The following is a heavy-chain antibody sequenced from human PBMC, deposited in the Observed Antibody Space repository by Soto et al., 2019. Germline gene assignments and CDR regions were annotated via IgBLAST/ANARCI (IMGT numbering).Heavy chain of an antibody. D-gene: IGHD1-1*01. CDR3: ARRNCFSFDY. CDR1: GGSISSSSYY. CDR2: IASSGST. J-gene: IGHJ4*02. V-gene: IGHV4-39*01. Sequence: QLQLQESGPGLVKPSETLSLTCTVSGGSISSSSYYWGWIRQPPGKGLEWIGSIASSGSTYYKPSLKSRVALSVDTSKNQFSIKLTSVTAADTAVYYCARRNCFSFDYWGQGTLVTVSS.